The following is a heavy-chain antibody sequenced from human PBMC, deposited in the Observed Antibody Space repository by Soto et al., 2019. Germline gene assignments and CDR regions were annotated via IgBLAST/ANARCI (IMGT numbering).Heavy chain of an antibody. V-gene: IGHV2-5*02. J-gene: IGHJ4*02. Sequence: QITLKESGPTLVKPTQTLTLTCTFSGFSLTTDRVGVGWIRQPPGEALEWLAVIYWDDSKTYRPSLESRLTITKDTSKNQVALTMTNXDSLXXXTYXCAHAYGGRSLYWGQGTLVTVSS. D-gene: IGHD1-26*01. CDR1: GFSLTTDRVG. CDR3: AHAYGGRSLY. CDR2: IYWDDSK.